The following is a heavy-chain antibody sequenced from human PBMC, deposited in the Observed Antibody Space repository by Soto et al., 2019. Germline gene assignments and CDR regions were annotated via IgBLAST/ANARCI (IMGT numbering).Heavy chain of an antibody. D-gene: IGHD3-22*01. Sequence: EVQVLESGGGLVQPGGSLRLSCVVSGFAFKSHAMTWVRQAPGKGLEWVSAISGSGDSLYYADSVKGRFTISRDNSKNTVYLRMTGLRAEDAAVYYCARGGDYNDYGSYYLADYWGQGTQVIVSA. CDR3: ARGGDYNDYGSYYLADY. CDR2: ISGSGDSL. CDR1: GFAFKSHA. J-gene: IGHJ4*02. V-gene: IGHV3-23*01.